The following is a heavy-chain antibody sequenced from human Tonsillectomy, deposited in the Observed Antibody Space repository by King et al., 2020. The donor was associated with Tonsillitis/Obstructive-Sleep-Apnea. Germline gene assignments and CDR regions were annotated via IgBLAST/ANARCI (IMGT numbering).Heavy chain of an antibody. CDR2: IYSDVITT. J-gene: IGHJ6*03. V-gene: IGHV3-33*01. Sequence: VQLVESGGGVVQPGTSLRLSCAASGFTFSSYGMHWVRQAPGEGLEWAALIYSDVITTYYSASFKCRFTISRDHSKTTLFLHMHSLRAEDTAVYYCARDSVRGWEWPLINYNQQYYMDVWGKGTTVTVS. D-gene: IGHD3-3*01. CDR1: GFTFSSYG. CDR3: ARDSVRGWEWPLINYNQQYYMDV.